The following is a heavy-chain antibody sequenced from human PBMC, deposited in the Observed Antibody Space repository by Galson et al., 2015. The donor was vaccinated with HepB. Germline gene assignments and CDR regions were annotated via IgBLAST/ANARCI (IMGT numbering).Heavy chain of an antibody. CDR2: IYYSGST. CDR1: GGSISSGAHY. J-gene: IGHJ4*02. Sequence: LSLTCTVSGGSISSGAHYWSWIRQHPGKGLEWIGYIYYSGSTSYNPSLKSRVTIPVDTSKNHFSLRLSSVTAADTAVYYCARTETRAYRPPFFDYWGQGILVTVSS. D-gene: IGHD5-18*01. CDR3: ARTETRAYRPPFFDY. V-gene: IGHV4-31*03.